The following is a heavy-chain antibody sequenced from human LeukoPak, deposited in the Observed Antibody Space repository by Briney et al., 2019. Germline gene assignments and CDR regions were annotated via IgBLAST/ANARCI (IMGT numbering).Heavy chain of an antibody. Sequence: LGESLKISRKGSGYSFSTYWIGWVRQMPGKGLEWMGVIYPGDSDTRYSPSFQGQVTISADKSISTAYLQWSSLKASDTAMYYCARPPTSREDCWGQGTLVTVSS. CDR2: IYPGDSDT. V-gene: IGHV5-51*01. CDR1: GYSFSTYW. D-gene: IGHD1-26*01. CDR3: ARPPTSREDC. J-gene: IGHJ4*02.